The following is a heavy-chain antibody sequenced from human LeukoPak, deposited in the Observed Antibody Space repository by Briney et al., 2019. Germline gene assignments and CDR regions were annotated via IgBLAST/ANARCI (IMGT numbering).Heavy chain of an antibody. D-gene: IGHD6-6*01. J-gene: IGHJ4*02. CDR3: AREKRAMYSSSARPLDY. Sequence: SETLSLTCAVYGGSFSGYYWSWIRQPPGKGLEWIGEINHSGSTNYNPSLKSRVTISVDTSKNQFSLKLSSVTAADTAVYYCAREKRAMYSSSARPLDYWGQGTLVTVSS. CDR2: INHSGST. V-gene: IGHV4-34*01. CDR1: GGSFSGYY.